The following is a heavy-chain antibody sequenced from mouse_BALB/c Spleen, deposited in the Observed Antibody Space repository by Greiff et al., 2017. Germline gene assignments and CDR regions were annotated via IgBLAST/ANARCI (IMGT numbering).Heavy chain of an antibody. CDR2: ISSGSSTI. CDR1: GFTFSSFG. V-gene: IGHV5-17*02. D-gene: IGHD1-1*01. Sequence: EVMLVESGGGLVQPGGSRKLSCAASGFTFSSFGMHWVRQAPEKGLEWVAYISSGSSTIYYADTVKGRFTISRDNPKNTLFPQMTSLRSEDTAMYYCARSPNYYGPLMDYWGQGTSVTVSS. J-gene: IGHJ4*01. CDR3: ARSPNYYGPLMDY.